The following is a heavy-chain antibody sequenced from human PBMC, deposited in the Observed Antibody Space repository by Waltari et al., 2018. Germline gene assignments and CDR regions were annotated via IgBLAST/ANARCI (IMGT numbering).Heavy chain of an antibody. D-gene: IGHD3-3*01. Sequence: EVQLVESGGGLVQPGGSLRLSCAASGFTFNNWSSWVRQAPGKGLEWVANIKPDGSEKNYADSVKGRFTISIDNVKNSLYLQMNSLSLEDTAVYYCARELHWSARDYWGQGTLVTVSS. J-gene: IGHJ4*02. CDR3: ARELHWSARDY. V-gene: IGHV3-7*01. CDR1: GFTFNNW. CDR2: IKPDGSEK.